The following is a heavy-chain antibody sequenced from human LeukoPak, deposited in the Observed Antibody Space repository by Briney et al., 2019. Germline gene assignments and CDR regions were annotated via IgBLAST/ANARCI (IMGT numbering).Heavy chain of an antibody. V-gene: IGHV3-30*02. D-gene: IGHD4-17*01. CDR1: AFTFSRYG. Sequence: GGSLRLSCAASAFTFSRYGMHWVRQAPGKGLEWVAFIRYDGSNKYYADSVKGRSTISRDNSKNTLYLQMNSLRAEDTAVYYCAKEIWPTVTTPGWTYFDYWGQGALVTVSS. CDR3: AKEIWPTVTTPGWTYFDY. CDR2: IRYDGSNK. J-gene: IGHJ4*02.